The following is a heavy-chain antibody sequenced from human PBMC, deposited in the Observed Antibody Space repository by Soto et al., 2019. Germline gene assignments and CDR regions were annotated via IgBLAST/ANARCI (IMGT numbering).Heavy chain of an antibody. CDR3: AREGQIGYYYSGMDV. CDR2: ISYDGRNT. CDR1: GFTFISHA. J-gene: IGHJ6*02. V-gene: IGHV3-30-3*01. D-gene: IGHD3-22*01. Sequence: QVQLVESGGGVVQPGRSLRLSCAASGFTFISHAMTWVRQAPGKGLDWVPAISYDGRNTYYADSVKGRFTISRDNSNNTLYMHMNSLRAEDTAVYYCAREGQIGYYYSGMDVWGQGTTVTVSS.